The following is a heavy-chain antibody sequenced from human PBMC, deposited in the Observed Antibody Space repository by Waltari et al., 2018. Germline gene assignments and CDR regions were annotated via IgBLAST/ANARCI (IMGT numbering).Heavy chain of an antibody. D-gene: IGHD5-12*01. CDR1: GYSISSGYY. J-gene: IGHJ4*02. CDR3: ARLNGVATIGVDY. V-gene: IGHV4-38-2*01. CDR2: IYHSGST. Sequence: QVQLQESGPGLVKPSETLSLTCAVSGYSISSGYYWGWIRQPPGKGLEWIGSIYHSGSTYYNPSLKSRVTISVDTSKNQFSLKLSSVTAADTAVDYCARLNGVATIGVDYWGQGTLVTVSS.